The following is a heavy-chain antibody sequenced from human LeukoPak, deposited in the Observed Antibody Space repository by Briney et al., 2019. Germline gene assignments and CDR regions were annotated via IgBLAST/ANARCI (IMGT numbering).Heavy chain of an antibody. CDR1: NWTFSCKY. CDR3: ARDSAVSVRGVIIKAPFDY. J-gene: IGHJ4*02. V-gene: IGHV4-34*01. Sequence: KASETLSLNSAVYNWTFSCKYWNWNGQPPGHGLEGIIKINDSRTTNYNPSLKSRVTISVDTSKNQFSLKLSSVTAADTAVYYCARDSAVSVRGVIIKAPFDYWGQGTLVTVSS. D-gene: IGHD3-10*01. CDR2: INDSRTT.